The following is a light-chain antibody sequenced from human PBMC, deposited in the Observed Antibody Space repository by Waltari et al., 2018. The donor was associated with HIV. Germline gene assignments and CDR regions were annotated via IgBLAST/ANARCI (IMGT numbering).Light chain of an antibody. CDR2: NDD. V-gene: IGLV1-44*01. CDR3: AAWDDTLKVYV. J-gene: IGLJ1*01. Sequence: QSVLAQPPSVSGAPGQRVTISCSGSGSNIRSNYVNWYQQLPGTAPRVLIYNDDQRPSGVPARFSCSEAGTTAALAISGLQSEDEADYDCAAWDDTLKVYVFGTGTKVTVL. CDR1: GSNIRSNY.